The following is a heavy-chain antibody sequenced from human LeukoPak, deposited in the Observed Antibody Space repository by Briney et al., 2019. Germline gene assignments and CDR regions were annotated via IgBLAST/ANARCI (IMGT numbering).Heavy chain of an antibody. J-gene: IGHJ4*02. CDR2: IRQDGSDK. D-gene: IGHD4-23*01. Sequence: GGPLRLSCAASGFTFSAYLMSWVRQAPAKGLEWVANIRQDGSDKYYVDSVKGRFTISRDNAKNSLYLQMNSLRAEDTAVYYCARKTVVGSYFDYWGQGTPVTVSS. CDR1: GFTFSAYL. CDR3: ARKTVVGSYFDY. V-gene: IGHV3-7*03.